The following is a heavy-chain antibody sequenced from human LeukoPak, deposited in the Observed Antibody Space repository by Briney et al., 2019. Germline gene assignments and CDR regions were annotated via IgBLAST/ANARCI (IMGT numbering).Heavy chain of an antibody. D-gene: IGHD6-13*01. J-gene: IGHJ4*02. CDR3: ASSIVAAGLIDY. CDR2: IWYDGSNK. Sequence: HXVRQAPXXGLXXXAVIWYDGSNKYYADSVKGRFTISRDDSKNTLYLQMNSLRAEDAAVYYCASSIVAAGLIDYWGQGTLVTVSS. V-gene: IGHV3-33*01.